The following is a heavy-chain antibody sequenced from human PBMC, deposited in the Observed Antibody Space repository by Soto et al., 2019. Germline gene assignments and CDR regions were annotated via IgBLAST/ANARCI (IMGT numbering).Heavy chain of an antibody. CDR1: GGSISSSRSY. Sequence: PSETLSLTCTVSGGSISSSRSYWGWIRQPPGKGLECIGSIYYSGSTYYSPSLKSRVTISVDTSKNQFSLKLSSVTAADTAVYYCARRGLVGATTFAYWGQGTLVTVSS. J-gene: IGHJ4*02. V-gene: IGHV4-39*01. D-gene: IGHD1-26*01. CDR3: ARRGLVGATTFAY. CDR2: IYYSGST.